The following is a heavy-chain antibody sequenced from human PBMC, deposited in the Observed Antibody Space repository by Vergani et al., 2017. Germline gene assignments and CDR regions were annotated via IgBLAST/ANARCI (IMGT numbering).Heavy chain of an antibody. D-gene: IGHD3-10*01. CDR3: ARDPSGGHYYYYMDV. Sequence: QVQLVESGGGVVQPGRSLRLSCAASGFTFSSYAMHWVRQAPGKGLEWVAVISYDGSNKYYADSVKGRFTISRDNSKNTLYPQMNSLRAEDTAVYYCARDPSGGHYYYYMDVWGKGTTVTVSS. J-gene: IGHJ6*03. CDR1: GFTFSSYA. V-gene: IGHV3-30-3*01. CDR2: ISYDGSNK.